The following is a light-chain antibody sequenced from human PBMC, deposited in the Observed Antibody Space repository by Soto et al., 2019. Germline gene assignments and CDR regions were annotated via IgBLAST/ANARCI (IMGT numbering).Light chain of an antibody. CDR3: QQYYIMTH. V-gene: IGKV4-1*01. CDR1: QSVLYSSNNKNY. Sequence: DIVMTQSPDSLAVSLGERATINCKSSQSVLYSSNNKNYLAWYQQKPGQPPKLLIYWASTRASGVPDRFSGSGSETDFTLTISSLQAEDVAVYYCQQYYIMTHFGRGTKLEIK. CDR2: WAS. J-gene: IGKJ2*01.